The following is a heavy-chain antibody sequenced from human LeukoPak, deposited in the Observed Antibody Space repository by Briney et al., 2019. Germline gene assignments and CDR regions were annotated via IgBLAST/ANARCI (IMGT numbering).Heavy chain of an antibody. CDR2: ISYDGGNK. D-gene: IGHD2-2*01. CDR3: AKDRGYCSSTSCSPPDY. CDR1: GFTFSSYG. V-gene: IGHV3-30*18. Sequence: GGSLRLSCAASGFTFSSYGMHWVRQARGKGLEWVALISYDGGNKYYADSVKGRFTISRDNSKNTLYLQMNSLRAEDTAVYYCAKDRGYCSSTSCSPPDYWGQGTLVAVSS. J-gene: IGHJ4*02.